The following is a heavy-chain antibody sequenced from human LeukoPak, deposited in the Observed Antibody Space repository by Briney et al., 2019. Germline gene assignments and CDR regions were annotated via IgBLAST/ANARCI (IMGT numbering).Heavy chain of an antibody. CDR1: GFTFSDYY. D-gene: IGHD4-17*01. CDR3: ARARFETTVTTLVRKKDYYYYNMDV. J-gene: IGHJ6*03. V-gene: IGHV3-7*01. CDR2: IKQDGSEK. Sequence: TWGSLRLSCAASGFTFSDYYMSWIRQAPGKGLEWVANIKQDGSEKYYVDSVKGRFTISRDNAKNSLYLQMNSLRAEDTAVYYCARARFETTVTTLVRKKDYYYYNMDVWGKGTTVTVSS.